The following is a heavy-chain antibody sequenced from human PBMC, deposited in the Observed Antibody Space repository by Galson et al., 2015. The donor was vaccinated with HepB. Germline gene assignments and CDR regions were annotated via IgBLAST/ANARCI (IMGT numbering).Heavy chain of an antibody. Sequence: SLRLSCAASGFTFSSYSMNWVRQAPGKGLEWVSSISSSSSYIYYADSVKGRFTISRDNAKNSLYLQMNSLRAEDTAVYYCARDRVGLGPGGMDVWGQGTTVTVSS. V-gene: IGHV3-21*01. CDR2: ISSSSSYI. CDR1: GFTFSSYS. CDR3: ARDRVGLGPGGMDV. J-gene: IGHJ6*02. D-gene: IGHD1-26*01.